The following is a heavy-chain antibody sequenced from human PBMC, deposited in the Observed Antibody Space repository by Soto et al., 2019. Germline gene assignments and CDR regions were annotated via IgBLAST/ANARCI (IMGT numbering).Heavy chain of an antibody. Sequence: ASVKVSCKASGYTFTSYGISWVRQAPGQGLEWMGWISAYNGNTNYAQKLQGRVTMTTDTSTSTAYMELRSLRSDDTAVYYCARVASYCSGGSCYWGYYYYMDVWGKGTTVTVS. V-gene: IGHV1-18*01. J-gene: IGHJ6*03. D-gene: IGHD2-15*01. CDR3: ARVASYCSGGSCYWGYYYYMDV. CDR1: GYTFTSYG. CDR2: ISAYNGNT.